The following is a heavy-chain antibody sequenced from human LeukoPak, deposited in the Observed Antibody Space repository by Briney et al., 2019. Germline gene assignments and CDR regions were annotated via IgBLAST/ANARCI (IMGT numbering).Heavy chain of an antibody. D-gene: IGHD6-6*01. J-gene: IGHJ4*02. V-gene: IGHV3-30*03. CDR2: ISYDGSNK. Sequence: GGSLRLSCAASGFTFSSYGMHWVRQAPGKGLEWVAVISYDGSNKYYADSVKGRFTISRDNSNNTLYLQMYGLRAEDTAVYYCARGTGIARPDYWGQGTLVTVSS. CDR1: GFTFSSYG. CDR3: ARGTGIARPDY.